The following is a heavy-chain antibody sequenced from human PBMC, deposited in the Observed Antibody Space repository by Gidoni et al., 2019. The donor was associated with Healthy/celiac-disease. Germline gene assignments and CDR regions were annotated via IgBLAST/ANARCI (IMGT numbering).Heavy chain of an antibody. CDR2: INSDGSST. Sequence: EVQLVEYGGGLVQPGGSLRISCAASGFPFRSYWMHWVRQAPGKGLVWVSRINSDGSSTSYADSVKGRFTISRDNAKNTLYLQMNSLRAEDTAVYYCARDLGSSWYPFFDYWGQGTLVTVSS. CDR1: GFPFRSYW. J-gene: IGHJ4*02. V-gene: IGHV3-74*01. D-gene: IGHD6-13*01. CDR3: ARDLGSSWYPFFDY.